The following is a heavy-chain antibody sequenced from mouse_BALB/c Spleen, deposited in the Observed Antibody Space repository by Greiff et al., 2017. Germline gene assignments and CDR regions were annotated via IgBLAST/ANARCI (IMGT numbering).Heavy chain of an antibody. Sequence: VQLQESGPGLVAPSQSLSITCTVSGFSLTGYGVNWVRQPPGKGLEWLGMIWGGGSTDYNSALKSRLSISKDNAKSQVFLKMNSLQTDDTARYYCARDREGYDYAMDYWGQGTSVTVSS. V-gene: IGHV2-6-7*01. CDR1: GFSLTGYG. J-gene: IGHJ4*01. CDR2: IWGGGST. CDR3: ARDREGYDYAMDY. D-gene: IGHD2-2*01.